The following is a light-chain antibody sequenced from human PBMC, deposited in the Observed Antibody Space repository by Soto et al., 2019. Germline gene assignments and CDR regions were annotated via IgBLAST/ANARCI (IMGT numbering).Light chain of an antibody. J-gene: IGLJ1*01. Sequence: QSALTQPPSASGSPGQSVTISCTGTSSDVGGYNYVSWYQQHPGKAPKLMIYEVSKRPSGVPDRFSGSKSGNTASLTVSGLQAEDEADYYCSSYAGSTRSVFGTGTKVTVL. CDR1: SSDVGGYNY. CDR3: SSYAGSTRSV. CDR2: EVS. V-gene: IGLV2-8*01.